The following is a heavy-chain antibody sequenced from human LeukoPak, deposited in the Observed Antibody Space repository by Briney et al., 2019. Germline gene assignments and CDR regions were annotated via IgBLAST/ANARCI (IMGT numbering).Heavy chain of an antibody. CDR2: ISSNGGST. CDR1: GFTFSSYA. D-gene: IGHD3-16*02. Sequence: GGSLRLSCAASGFTFSSYAMHWVRQAPGKGLEYVSAISSNGGSTYYANSVKGRFTISRDNSKNTLYLQMGSLRAEDMAVYYCARDKNGFYDYVWGSYRLLSGKGQGYYYMDVWGKGTTVTVSS. CDR3: ARDKNGFYDYVWGSYRLLSGKGQGYYYMDV. V-gene: IGHV3-64*01. J-gene: IGHJ6*03.